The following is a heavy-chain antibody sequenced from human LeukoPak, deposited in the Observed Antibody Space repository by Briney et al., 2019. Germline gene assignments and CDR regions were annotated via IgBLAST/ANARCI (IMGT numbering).Heavy chain of an antibody. CDR2: ISGVGGSNT. CDR1: GFTFSSYA. CDR3: AKGGLYSNYDYFDY. V-gene: IGHV3-23*01. J-gene: IGHJ4*02. D-gene: IGHD4-11*01. Sequence: GGSLRLSCAASGFTFSSYAMSWVRQAPGKGLEWVSSISGVGGSNTYYVDSVKGRFTISRDNAKSSLYLQMNSLRAEDTAVYYCAKGGLYSNYDYFDYWGQGTLVTVSS.